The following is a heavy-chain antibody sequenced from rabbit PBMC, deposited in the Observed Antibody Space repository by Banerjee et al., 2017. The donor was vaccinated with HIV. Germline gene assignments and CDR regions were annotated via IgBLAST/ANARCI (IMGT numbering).Heavy chain of an antibody. CDR1: GSSSISANN. CDR3: ARDDAGYDYAKDV. CDR2: IGAGSGGAT. J-gene: IGHJ6*01. V-gene: IGHV1S40*01. D-gene: IGHD6-1*01. Sequence: QSLEESGGDLVNPGAALTLPGTAFGSSSISANNMAWVRQAPGKGLEWIACIGAGSGGATAYASWAKGRFTISKTSSTTVTLQMTSLTAADTATYFCARDDAGYDYAKDVWGPGTRVTVS.